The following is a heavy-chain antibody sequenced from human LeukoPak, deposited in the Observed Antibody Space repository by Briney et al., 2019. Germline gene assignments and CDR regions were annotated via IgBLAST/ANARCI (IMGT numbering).Heavy chain of an antibody. J-gene: IGHJ6*03. CDR3: TRGHSSTQRGLYYYYMDV. V-gene: IGHV3-49*04. CDR2: IRSKALGGTT. CDR1: GFTFSSYS. D-gene: IGHD2-2*01. Sequence: GGSLRLSCAASGFTFSSYSMNWVRQAPGRGLEGVGFIRSKALGGTTEHAASVKGRFTISRDDSKSIVYLQMDSLKTEDTAVYYCTRGHSSTQRGLYYYYMDVWGKGTTVTVSS.